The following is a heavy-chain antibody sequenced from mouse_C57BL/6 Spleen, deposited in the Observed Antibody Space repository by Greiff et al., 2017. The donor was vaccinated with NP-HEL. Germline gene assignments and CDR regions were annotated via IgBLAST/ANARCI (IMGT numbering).Heavy chain of an antibody. CDR2: ISSGSSTI. V-gene: IGHV5-17*01. J-gene: IGHJ1*03. CDR3: ATPYYYGKGYFDV. CDR1: GFTFSDYG. Sequence: EVQGVESGGGLVKPGGSLKLSCAASGFTFSDYGMHWVRQAPEKGLEWVAYISSGSSTIYYADTVKGRFTISRDNAKNTLFLQMTSLRSEDTAMYYCATPYYYGKGYFDVWGTGTTVTVSS. D-gene: IGHD1-1*01.